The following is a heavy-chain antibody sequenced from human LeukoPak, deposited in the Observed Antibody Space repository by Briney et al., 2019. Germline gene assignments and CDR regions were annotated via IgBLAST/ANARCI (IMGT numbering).Heavy chain of an antibody. Sequence: GGTLRLSCAASGFTFSRYGMSWVRQAPGKGVEWVLSFSGSAVITYSPDSVKLRFPISIHNSNNTLYLQMNSLRAEDTAVYYCAVQSGWYYFYYWGQGTLVTVSS. CDR1: GFTFSRYG. D-gene: IGHD6-19*01. J-gene: IGHJ4*02. CDR2: FSGSAVIT. CDR3: AVQSGWYYFYY. V-gene: IGHV3-23*01.